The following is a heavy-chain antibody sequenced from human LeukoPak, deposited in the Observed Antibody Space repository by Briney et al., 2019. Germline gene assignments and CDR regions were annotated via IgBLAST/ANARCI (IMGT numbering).Heavy chain of an antibody. V-gene: IGHV4-59*08. D-gene: IGHD3-9*01. CDR3: ARHAIDYDILTGYSDKNSFDC. CDR2: IYYSGST. Sequence: PSETLSLTCTVSGGSISSYYWSWIRQPPGKGLEWIGYIYYSGSTNYNPSLKSRVTISVDTSKNQFSLKLSSVTAADTAVYYCARHAIDYDILTGYSDKNSFDCWGQGTLVTVSS. CDR1: GGSISSYY. J-gene: IGHJ4*02.